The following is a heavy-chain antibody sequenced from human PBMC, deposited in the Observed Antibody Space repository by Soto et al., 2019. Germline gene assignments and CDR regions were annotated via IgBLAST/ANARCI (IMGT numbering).Heavy chain of an antibody. V-gene: IGHV4-39*01. CDR2: LYYSGSS. D-gene: IGHD3-10*01. CDR1: GGSISSSSYY. J-gene: IGHJ6*03. Sequence: QLQLQESGPGLVKPSETLSLTCSVSGGSISSSSYYWGWIRQPPGKGLEWIGSLYYSGSSYYNPSLKGRVTLPVDTSENKFSLRLSSVTAADTAVYYCATITRAYYMDVWGKGTKVTV. CDR3: ATITRAYYMDV.